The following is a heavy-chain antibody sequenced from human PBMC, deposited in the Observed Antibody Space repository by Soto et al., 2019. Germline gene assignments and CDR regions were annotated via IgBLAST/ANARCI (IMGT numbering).Heavy chain of an antibody. Sequence: ASVKVSCKASGYTFTSYAMHWVRQAPGQRLEWMGWINAGNGNTKYSQKFQGRVTITRDTSASTAYMELSSLRSEDTAVYYCARAPRYYDFWSGIRYYYYYMDVWGKGTTVTVSS. CDR1: GYTFTSYA. CDR3: ARAPRYYDFWSGIRYYYYYMDV. D-gene: IGHD3-3*01. CDR2: INAGNGNT. V-gene: IGHV1-3*01. J-gene: IGHJ6*03.